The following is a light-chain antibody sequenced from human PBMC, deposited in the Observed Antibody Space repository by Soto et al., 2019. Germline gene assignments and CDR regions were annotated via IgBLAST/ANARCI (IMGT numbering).Light chain of an antibody. CDR1: QSVRSN. V-gene: IGKV3-15*01. CDR2: GAS. CDR3: QQYNNWPRT. Sequence: IVMTQSPATLSVSPGEGVTLSCRAGQSVRSNLAWYQQKPGQAPRLLIYGASTRATGIPARFSGSGSGTEFTLTISSLQSEDFAVYYCQQYNNWPRTFGQGTKVDIK. J-gene: IGKJ1*01.